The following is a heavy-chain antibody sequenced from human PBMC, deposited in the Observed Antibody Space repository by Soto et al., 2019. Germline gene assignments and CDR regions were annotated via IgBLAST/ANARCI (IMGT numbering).Heavy chain of an antibody. J-gene: IGHJ6*02. CDR2: IYYSGST. CDR3: ARESGGYDSSTRYGLDV. D-gene: IGHD6-25*01. V-gene: IGHV4-31*03. CDR1: GGSISSVGHY. Sequence: TLSLTCSVSGGSISSVGHYWTWIRQQPGKGLVWIGYIYYSGSTDYNPSLKSRVTISVDRSKNQFSLNLSSVTAADTAIYYCARESGGYDSSTRYGLDVWGQGTTVTVSS.